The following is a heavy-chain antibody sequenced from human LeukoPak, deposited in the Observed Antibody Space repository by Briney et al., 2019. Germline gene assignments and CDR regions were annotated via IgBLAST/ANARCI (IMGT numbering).Heavy chain of an antibody. D-gene: IGHD5-24*01. CDR3: ARASRWLQLGGDY. CDR2: VSFDGSNT. J-gene: IGHJ4*02. V-gene: IGHV3-30-3*01. Sequence: GGSLRLSSAASGFTFSSYAMHCARQAAGKGLEWVAVVSFDGSNTYYADSVKGRFTISRDNSKNTLYLQMNSLRAEDTAVYYCARASRWLQLGGDYWGQGTLVTVSS. CDR1: GFTFSSYA.